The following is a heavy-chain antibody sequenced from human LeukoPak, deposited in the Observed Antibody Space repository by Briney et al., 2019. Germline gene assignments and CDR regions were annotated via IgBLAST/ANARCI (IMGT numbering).Heavy chain of an antibody. D-gene: IGHD6-19*01. CDR2: INPNSGGT. J-gene: IGHJ4*02. V-gene: IGHV1-2*02. CDR3: ARDGRIAVAGISY. Sequence: ASVKVSFKASGYTFTGYYMHWVRQAPGQGLEWMGWINPNSGGTNYAQKFQGRVAMTRDTSISTAYMELSRLRSDDTAVYYCARDGRIAVAGISYWGQGTLVTVSS. CDR1: GYTFTGYY.